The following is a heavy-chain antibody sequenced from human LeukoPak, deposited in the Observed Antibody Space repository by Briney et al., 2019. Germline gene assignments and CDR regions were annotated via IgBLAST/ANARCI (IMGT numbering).Heavy chain of an antibody. CDR3: ARQRGGQYEDGFDI. CDR1: GGTFSSYA. Sequence: ASVTVSCKASGGTFSSYAFSWVRQAPGQGLEVMRIINPSGGTTIYAQRFQGRVTMTRDTSTSTVYMELSSLKYEDTAVYYCARQRGGQYEDGFDIWGQRTMVTVCS. D-gene: IGHD2-8*01. J-gene: IGHJ3*02. CDR2: INPSGGTT. V-gene: IGHV1-46*01.